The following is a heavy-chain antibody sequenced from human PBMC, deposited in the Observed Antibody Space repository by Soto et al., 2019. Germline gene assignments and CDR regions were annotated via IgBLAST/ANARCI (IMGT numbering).Heavy chain of an antibody. CDR1: GFTFSSYW. V-gene: IGHV3-74*01. J-gene: IGHJ6*02. Sequence: GGSRRLSCAASGFTFSSYWMHWVRQAPGKGLVWVSRINSDGSSTSYADSVKGRFTISRDNAKNTLYLQMNSLRAEDTAVYYCARDLAAAVRSHTSLYYYYYGMDVWGQGTTVTVS. CDR2: INSDGSST. D-gene: IGHD6-13*01. CDR3: ARDLAAAVRSHTSLYYYYYGMDV.